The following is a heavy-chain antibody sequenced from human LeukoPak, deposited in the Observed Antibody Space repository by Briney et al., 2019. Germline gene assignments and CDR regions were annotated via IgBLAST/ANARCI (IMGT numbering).Heavy chain of an antibody. J-gene: IGHJ4*02. D-gene: IGHD1-26*01. CDR2: MNPNSGNT. CDR3: ARDSGGELDFDY. Sequence: GASVKVSCKASGYTFTTYSIHWVRQATGQGLEWMGWMNPNSGNTGYAQKFQGRVTMTRNTSISTAYMELSSLRSEDTAVYYCARDSGGELDFDYWGQGTLVTVSS. V-gene: IGHV1-8*02. CDR1: GYTFTTYS.